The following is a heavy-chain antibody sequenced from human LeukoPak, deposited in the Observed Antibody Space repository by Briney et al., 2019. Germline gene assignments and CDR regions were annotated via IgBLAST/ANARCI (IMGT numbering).Heavy chain of an antibody. J-gene: IGHJ4*02. CDR2: IYYSGST. D-gene: IGHD3-16*01. CDR3: ARDLGPPGFDC. V-gene: IGHV4-59*01. Sequence: SETLSLTCTVSGGSISSYYWSWIRQPPGKGLEWIGYIYYSGSTNYNPSLKSRVTISVDTSKNQFSLKLSSVTAADTAVYYCARDLGPPGFDCWGQGTLVTVSS. CDR1: GGSISSYY.